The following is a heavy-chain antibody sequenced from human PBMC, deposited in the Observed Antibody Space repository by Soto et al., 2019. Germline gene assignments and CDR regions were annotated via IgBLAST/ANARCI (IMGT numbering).Heavy chain of an antibody. V-gene: IGHV3-7*01. D-gene: IGHD6-13*01. J-gene: IGHJ3*01. CDR1: GFTFSSYW. CDR3: AREGVHPGIEQQLGNDAFDF. Sequence: PGGSLRLSCAASGFTFSSYWMSWVRQAPGKGLEWVANIKQDGSEKYYVDSVKGRFTISRDNAKNSLYLQMNSLRAEDTAVYYCAREGVHPGIEQQLGNDAFDFWGQGTMVTVSS. CDR2: IKQDGSEK.